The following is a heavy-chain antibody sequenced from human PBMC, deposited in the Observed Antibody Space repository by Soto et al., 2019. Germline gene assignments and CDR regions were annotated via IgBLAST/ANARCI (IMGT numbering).Heavy chain of an antibody. J-gene: IGHJ4*02. D-gene: IGHD5-18*01. CDR3: ATRTYSYTNFRY. Sequence: EVQLVESGGALVKPGESLRLSCAASGFTFSNAWMSWVRQAPGKGLEWVGRIKSKTEGGTTDHAAPVKGRFNVSRDDSKNTLYLHMNSLKPEDTAVYYCATRTYSYTNFRYWGQGTLVTVSS. V-gene: IGHV3-15*02. CDR2: IKSKTEGGTT. CDR1: GFTFSNAW.